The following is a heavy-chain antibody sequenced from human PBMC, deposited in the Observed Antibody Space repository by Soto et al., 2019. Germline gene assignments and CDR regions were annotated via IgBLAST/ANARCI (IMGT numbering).Heavy chain of an antibody. Sequence: DVQLVESGGALVQPGRSLRLSCAASGFTFDDYAMHWVRQAPGKGLEWVSGISWNSDNIASADSVKGRFTIPRDNAKNSLYLQMNSLRAEDTALYYCAKGEMATISSSEFYYWRQGTLVTVSS. J-gene: IGHJ4*02. CDR3: AKGEMATISSSEFYY. V-gene: IGHV3-9*01. CDR2: ISWNSDNI. D-gene: IGHD5-12*01. CDR1: GFTFDDYA.